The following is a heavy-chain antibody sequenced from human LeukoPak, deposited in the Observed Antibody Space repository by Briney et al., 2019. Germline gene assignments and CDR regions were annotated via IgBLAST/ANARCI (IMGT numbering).Heavy chain of an antibody. D-gene: IGHD3-10*01. Sequence: PSETLSLTCAVYGGSFSGYYWSWIRQHPGKGLEWIGYIYYSGSTYYNPSLKSRVTISVDTSKNQFSLKLSSVTAADTAVYYCARSGRDNYYYYGMDVWGQGTTVTVSS. CDR2: IYYSGST. V-gene: IGHV4-31*11. J-gene: IGHJ6*02. CDR1: GGSFSGYY. CDR3: ARSGRDNYYYYGMDV.